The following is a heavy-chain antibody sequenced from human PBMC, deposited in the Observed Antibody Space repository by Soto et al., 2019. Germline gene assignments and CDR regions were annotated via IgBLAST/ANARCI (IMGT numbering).Heavy chain of an antibody. V-gene: IGHV1-18*04. CDR2: ISPFNGNT. CDR1: GYTFNTYG. J-gene: IGHJ5*02. D-gene: IGHD6-13*01. CDR3: AREYSSSWYGWFHP. Sequence: QVQLVQSGAEVKKPGASVKVSCKASGYTFNTYGISWVRQAPGQGLEWMGWISPFNGNTKYAQQFQGRVTMTTDTSTSTAYMELRSLRSDDTARYYCAREYSSSWYGWFHPWGQGTLVTVSS.